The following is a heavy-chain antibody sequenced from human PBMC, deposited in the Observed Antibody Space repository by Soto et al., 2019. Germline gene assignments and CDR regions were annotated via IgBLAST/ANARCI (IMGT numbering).Heavy chain of an antibody. Sequence: GGSLRLSCAASGFTFSSYGMNWVRQVPGKGLEWVSGISDSGGSTYYADSVKGRFTISRDNSKNTLNLQMNSLRAEDTALYYCAKAPLSRYCSSTSCPLDYWGQGTLVTVSS. V-gene: IGHV3-23*01. CDR2: ISDSGGST. J-gene: IGHJ4*02. D-gene: IGHD2-2*01. CDR3: AKAPLSRYCSSTSCPLDY. CDR1: GFTFSSYG.